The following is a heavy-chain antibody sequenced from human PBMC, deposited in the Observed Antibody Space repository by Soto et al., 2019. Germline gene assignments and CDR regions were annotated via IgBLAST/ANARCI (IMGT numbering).Heavy chain of an antibody. CDR1: GGTFSSYA. V-gene: IGHV1-69*13. Sequence: SVKVSCKASGGTFSSYAISWVRQAPGQGLEWMGGIIPIFGTANYAQKFQGRVTITADDSTSTAYMELSSLRSEDTAVYYCARGKREVITHNAFDIWGQGTMVTVSS. CDR2: IIPIFGTA. J-gene: IGHJ3*02. D-gene: IGHD3-22*01. CDR3: ARGKREVITHNAFDI.